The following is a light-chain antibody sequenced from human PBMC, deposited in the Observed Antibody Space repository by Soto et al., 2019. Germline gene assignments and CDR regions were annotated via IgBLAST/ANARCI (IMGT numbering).Light chain of an antibody. V-gene: IGKV3-15*01. J-gene: IGKJ1*01. CDR3: QQYNNWPRT. CDR2: GPS. CDR1: QSVSTN. Sequence: EIVMTQSPATLSVSPGERATLSCRASQSVSTNLAWYQQKPAQAPRLLIYGPSTRATGIPARFSGSGSGTEFTLTISSLQSEDFAFYYCQQYNNWPRTFGQVTKVEIK.